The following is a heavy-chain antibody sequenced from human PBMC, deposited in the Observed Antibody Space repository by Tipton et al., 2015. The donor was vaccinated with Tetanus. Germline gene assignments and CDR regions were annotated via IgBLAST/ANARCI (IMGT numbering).Heavy chain of an antibody. CDR3: AREADCSGGSCFSGDFDN. Sequence: SLRLSCAASGFIFSSYGIHWVRQAPGKGLEWVAVSRYDGTDQYYADSVKGRFTLSRDNSKNTLYLQMNSLRAEDTALYYCAREADCSGGSCFSGDFDNWGQGTQATVSS. CDR1: GFIFSSYG. J-gene: IGHJ4*02. CDR2: SRYDGTDQ. V-gene: IGHV3-33*01. D-gene: IGHD2-15*01.